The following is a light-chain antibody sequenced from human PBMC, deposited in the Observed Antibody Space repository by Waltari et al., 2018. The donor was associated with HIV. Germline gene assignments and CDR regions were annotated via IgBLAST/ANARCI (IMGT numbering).Light chain of an antibody. CDR1: ESVLFSSNNKNY. J-gene: IGKJ4*01. Sequence: IVMTQSPDSLPVSLGERATINCKSSESVLFSSNNKNYLSWYQQKPGQPPKLLIYWASSRESGVPDRFSGSGSETDFTLTISSLQAEDVAVYYCQQDYSTPLTFGGGTKVEIK. CDR2: WAS. V-gene: IGKV4-1*01. CDR3: QQDYSTPLT.